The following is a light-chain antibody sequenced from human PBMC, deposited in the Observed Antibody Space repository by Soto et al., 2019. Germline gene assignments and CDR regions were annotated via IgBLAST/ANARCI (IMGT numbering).Light chain of an antibody. CDR2: GAS. V-gene: IGKV3D-15*01. Sequence: EIVMTQSPAILSLSPGATATRSFRASQSSATHLAWYQHRPGQAPRLLIYGASTRATDVPARFSGSVSGTAVILSITRLQSEDCAVYYGQQYNSWCPVFACGPGT. J-gene: IGKJ3*01. CDR3: QQYNSWCPVFA. CDR1: QSSATH.